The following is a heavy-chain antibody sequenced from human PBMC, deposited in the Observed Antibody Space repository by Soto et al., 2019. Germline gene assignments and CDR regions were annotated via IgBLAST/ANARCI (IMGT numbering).Heavy chain of an antibody. J-gene: IGHJ6*02. CDR1: GYTFTTYD. V-gene: IGHV1-18*01. CDR3: ARDPYHGLMVNAPNLYGMDV. D-gene: IGHD2-8*01. CDR2: ISTYNGNT. Sequence: QVQLVQSGAEVKKPGASVKVSCKASGYTFTTYDISWVRQAPGQGLEWMGRISTYNGNTNYPQSLQGRLTTTTNTPTTTAYMELRSLRSDDTAVYYCARDPYHGLMVNAPNLYGMDVWGQGTTVTVSS.